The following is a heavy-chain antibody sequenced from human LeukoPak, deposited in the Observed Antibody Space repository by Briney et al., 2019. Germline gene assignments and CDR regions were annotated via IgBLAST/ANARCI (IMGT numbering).Heavy chain of an antibody. J-gene: IGHJ4*02. CDR1: GFTFSSYW. CDR3: AKPRGADYYDSSGYPWGPFDY. Sequence: GGSLRLSCAASGFTFSSYWMHWVRQAPGQGLEWVSAISGSGGSTYYADSVKGRFTISRDNSKNTLYLQMNSLRAEDTAVYYCAKPRGADYYDSSGYPWGPFDYWGQGTLVTVSS. D-gene: IGHD3-22*01. CDR2: ISGSGGST. V-gene: IGHV3-23*01.